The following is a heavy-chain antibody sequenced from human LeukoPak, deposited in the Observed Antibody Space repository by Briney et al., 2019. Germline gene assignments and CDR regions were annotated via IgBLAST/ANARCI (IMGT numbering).Heavy chain of an antibody. Sequence: ASVKVSCKASGYTFTGYYMHWVRQAPGQGLEWMGWINPNSGGTNYAQKFQGRVTMTRDTSISTAYMELSRLRSDDTAVYYCARGASGDNYYDSSGYYYFWDYWGQGTLVTVSS. CDR1: GYTFTGYY. CDR2: INPNSGGT. J-gene: IGHJ4*02. V-gene: IGHV1-2*02. D-gene: IGHD3-22*01. CDR3: ARGASGDNYYDSSGYYYFWDY.